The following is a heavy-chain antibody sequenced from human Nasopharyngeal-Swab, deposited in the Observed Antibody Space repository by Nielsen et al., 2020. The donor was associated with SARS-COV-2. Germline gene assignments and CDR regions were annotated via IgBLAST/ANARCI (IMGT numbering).Heavy chain of an antibody. CDR2: IYYSGST. CDR3: ARLDVSAAGRDY. Sequence: WIRQPPGKGLEWIGSIYYSGSTNYNPSLKSRVTISVDTSKNQFSLKLSSVTAADTAVYYCARLDVSAAGRDYWGQGTLVTVSS. J-gene: IGHJ4*02. V-gene: IGHV4-39*01. D-gene: IGHD6-13*01.